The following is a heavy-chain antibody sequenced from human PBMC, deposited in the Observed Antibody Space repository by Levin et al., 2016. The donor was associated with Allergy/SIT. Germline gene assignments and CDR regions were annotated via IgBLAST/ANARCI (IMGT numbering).Heavy chain of an antibody. CDR1: GFTFSSYS. D-gene: IGHD3-10*01. CDR3: ATHLVRGLVGRLDY. V-gene: IGHV3-23*01. Sequence: GGSLRLSCAAAGFTFSSYSMSWVRQAPGEGLEWVSLIGTTGGSTYYADFVKGRFTISRDNSKNTLYLQMTSLRAEDTAVYYCATHLVRGLVGRLDYWGQGTLVTVSS. J-gene: IGHJ4*02. CDR2: IGTTGGST.